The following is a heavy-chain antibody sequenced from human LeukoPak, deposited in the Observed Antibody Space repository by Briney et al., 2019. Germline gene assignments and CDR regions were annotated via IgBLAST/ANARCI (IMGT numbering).Heavy chain of an antibody. Sequence: GESLKISCKGSGYSFTSYWIGWVRQMPGKGLEWMGIIYPGDSDTRYSPSFQGQVTISADKSISTAYLQWSSLKASDTAMYYCARPRIAAPGRENDAFDIWGQGTMVTVSS. V-gene: IGHV5-51*01. J-gene: IGHJ3*02. CDR1: GYSFTSYW. D-gene: IGHD6-13*01. CDR3: ARPRIAAPGRENDAFDI. CDR2: IYPGDSDT.